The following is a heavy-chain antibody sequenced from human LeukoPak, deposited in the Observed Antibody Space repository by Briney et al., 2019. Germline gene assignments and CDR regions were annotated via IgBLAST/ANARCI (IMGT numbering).Heavy chain of an antibody. CDR3: ARDPLYESGPPVDY. CDR1: GYTFTGYY. Sequence: ASVKVSCKASGYTFTGYYMHWVRQAPGQGLEWMGWVNPNSGGTNYAQKFQGRVTMTRDTSISTAYVELSRLRSDDTAVYYCARDPLYESGPPVDYWGQGTLVTVSS. CDR2: VNPNSGGT. J-gene: IGHJ4*02. V-gene: IGHV1-2*02. D-gene: IGHD2/OR15-2a*01.